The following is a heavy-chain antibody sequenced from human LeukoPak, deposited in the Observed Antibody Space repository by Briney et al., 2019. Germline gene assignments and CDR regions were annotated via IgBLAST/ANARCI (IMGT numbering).Heavy chain of an antibody. CDR3: AREGPRGNSQFDY. J-gene: IGHJ4*02. CDR1: GFIFSNYG. Sequence: GGSLRLSCAASGFIFSNYGMHWVRQAPGKGLEWVALIWYDGSNKYYTDSVKGRLTISRDNSKNTLYFQMNSLRAEDTAVYYCAREGPRGNSQFDYWGQGTLVTVSS. CDR2: IWYDGSNK. D-gene: IGHD2/OR15-2a*01. V-gene: IGHV3-33*01.